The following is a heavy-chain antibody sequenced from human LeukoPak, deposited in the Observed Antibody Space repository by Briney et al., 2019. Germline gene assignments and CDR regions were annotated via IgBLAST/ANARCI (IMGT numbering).Heavy chain of an antibody. V-gene: IGHV3-7*04. CDR1: GFPFSSYW. CDR3: TRVGYIDEGIDY. CDR2: IKQDGSKK. J-gene: IGHJ4*02. D-gene: IGHD5-24*01. Sequence: GRSLRLSCAASGFPFSSYWMTWVRQAPGKGLEWVANIKQDGSKKSYVDSVKGRFTISRDNAKNSLYLQMNSLRAEDTAIYYCTRVGYIDEGIDYWGQGTLVTVSS.